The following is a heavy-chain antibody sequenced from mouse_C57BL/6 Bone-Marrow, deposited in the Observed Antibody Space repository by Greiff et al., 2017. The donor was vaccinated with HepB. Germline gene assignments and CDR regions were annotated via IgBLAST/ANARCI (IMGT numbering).Heavy chain of an antibody. Sequence: EVQLQQSGAELVKPGASVKLSCTASGFNIKDYYMHWVKQRTEQGLEWIGRIDPEDGETKYAPKFQGKATITADKSSNTAYLQLSSLTSEYTAVYSCAHITTEEYYAMDYWGQGTSVTVSS. CDR2: IDPEDGET. D-gene: IGHD1-2*01. J-gene: IGHJ4*01. CDR1: GFNIKDYY. V-gene: IGHV14-2*01. CDR3: AHITTEEYYAMDY.